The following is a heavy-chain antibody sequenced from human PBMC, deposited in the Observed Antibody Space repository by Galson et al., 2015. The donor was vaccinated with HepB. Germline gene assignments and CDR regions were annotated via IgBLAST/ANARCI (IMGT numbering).Heavy chain of an antibody. V-gene: IGHV1-69*04. J-gene: IGHJ4*02. CDR3: ARVPRGGYQYSSGRNGGGPFDY. D-gene: IGHD6-19*01. Sequence: SVKVSCKASGGTFSSYAISWVRQAPGQGLEWMGRIIPILGIANYAQKFQGRVTITADKSTSTAYMELSSLRSEDTAVYYCARVPRGGYQYSSGRNGGGPFDYWGQGTLGTVSS. CDR1: GGTFSSYA. CDR2: IIPILGIA.